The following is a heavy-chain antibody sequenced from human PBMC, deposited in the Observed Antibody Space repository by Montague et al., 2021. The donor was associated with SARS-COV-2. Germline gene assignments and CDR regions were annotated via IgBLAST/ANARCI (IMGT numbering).Heavy chain of an antibody. D-gene: IGHD6-19*01. J-gene: IGHJ1*01. V-gene: IGHV4-4*02. CDR3: ASRGAVAGKVYFQH. Sequence: SETLSLTCAVSGGSISSSNWWSWVRQPPGKGLEWIGEIYHSGSTNNNPSLKSRVTISVDKSKNQFSLKLSSVTAADTAVYYCASRGAVAGKVYFQHWGQGALVPASS. CDR2: IYHSGST. CDR1: GGSISSSNW.